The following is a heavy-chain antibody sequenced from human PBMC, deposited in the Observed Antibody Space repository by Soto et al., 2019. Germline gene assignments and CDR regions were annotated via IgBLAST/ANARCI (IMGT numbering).Heavy chain of an antibody. J-gene: IGHJ5*02. CDR1: GGTFSSYA. CDR2: IIPIFGTA. V-gene: IGHV1-69*13. CDR3: ARALDYGDYDWFDP. Sequence: EASVKVSCKASGGTFSSYAISWVRQAPGQGLEWMGGIIPIFGTANYAQKFQGRVTITADESTSTAYMELSSLRSEDTAVYYCARALDYGDYDWFDPWGQGTLVTVSS. D-gene: IGHD4-17*01.